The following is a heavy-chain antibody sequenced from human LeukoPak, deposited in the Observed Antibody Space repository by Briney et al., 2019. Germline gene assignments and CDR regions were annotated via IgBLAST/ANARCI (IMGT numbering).Heavy chain of an antibody. J-gene: IGHJ4*02. CDR2: ISNDGRDQ. CDR3: AKDSQHTNGWNERDS. V-gene: IGHV3-30*18. Sequence: GGSLRLSCVASGFNFRNYAMHWVRQAPGKGLEWVAVISNDGRDQSYADSVKGRFSLSRDNSKNTVFLQMNSLRAGDTAVYYCAKDSQHTNGWNERDSWGQGTLVIVSS. D-gene: IGHD1-1*01. CDR1: GFNFRNYA.